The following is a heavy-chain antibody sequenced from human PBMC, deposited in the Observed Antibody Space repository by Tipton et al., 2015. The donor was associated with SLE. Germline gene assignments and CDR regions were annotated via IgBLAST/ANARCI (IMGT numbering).Heavy chain of an antibody. CDR2: ISYDGSNK. CDR3: ARGPPEMATILDY. Sequence: SLRLSCAASGFTFSSYAMHWVRQAPGKGLEWVAVISYDGSNKYYADSVKGRFTISRDNAKNSLYLQMNSLRAEDTAVYYCARGPPEMATILDYWGQGTLVTVSS. V-gene: IGHV3-30-3*01. D-gene: IGHD5-24*01. CDR1: GFTFSSYA. J-gene: IGHJ4*02.